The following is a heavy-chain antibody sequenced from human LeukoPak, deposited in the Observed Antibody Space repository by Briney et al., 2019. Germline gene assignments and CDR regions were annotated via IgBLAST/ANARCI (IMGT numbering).Heavy chain of an antibody. D-gene: IGHD2-2*01. J-gene: IGHJ5*02. CDR1: GYTFTGYY. CDR3: ARVFRKYDCSSTSCPFDP. Sequence: ASVKVSCKASGYTFTGYYMHWVRHAPGQGLEWMGWINPNSGGTNYAQKFQGRVTMTRDTSISTAYMELSRLRSDDTAVYYCARVFRKYDCSSTSCPFDPWGQGTLVTVSS. CDR2: INPNSGGT. V-gene: IGHV1-2*02.